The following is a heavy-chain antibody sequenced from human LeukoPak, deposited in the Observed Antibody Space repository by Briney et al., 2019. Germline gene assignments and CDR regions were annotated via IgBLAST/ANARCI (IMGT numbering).Heavy chain of an antibody. D-gene: IGHD3-9*01. CDR3: ARWNDILTGYLTD. Sequence: GESLKISCKGSGYSFTSYWIGWVRQMPGKGLEWMGIIYPGDSDTRYSPSFQGQVTISADKSIGTAYLQWSSLKASDTAMYYCARWNDILTGYLTDWGQGTLVTVSS. CDR2: IYPGDSDT. V-gene: IGHV5-51*01. J-gene: IGHJ4*02. CDR1: GYSFTSYW.